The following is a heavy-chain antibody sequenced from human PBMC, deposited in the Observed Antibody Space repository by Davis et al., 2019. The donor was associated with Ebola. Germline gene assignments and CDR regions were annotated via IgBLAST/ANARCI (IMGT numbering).Heavy chain of an antibody. D-gene: IGHD3-22*01. V-gene: IGHV3-23*01. CDR3: AKDRVYDSSGQPYYYYYGMDV. CDR2: ISGSGGST. Sequence: GESLKISCADSVITFSSYAMTWVRQAPGKGLEWVSTISGSGGSTYYADSVKGRFTISRDNSKNTLYLQMNSLRAEDTAVYYCAKDRVYDSSGQPYYYYYGMDVWGQGTTVTVSS. CDR1: VITFSSYA. J-gene: IGHJ6*02.